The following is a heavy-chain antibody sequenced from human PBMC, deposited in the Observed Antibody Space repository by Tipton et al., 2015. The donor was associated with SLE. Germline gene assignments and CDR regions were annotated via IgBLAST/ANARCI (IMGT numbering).Heavy chain of an antibody. CDR2: MSYDGSNK. CDR3: ASLSAPSDY. Sequence: RSLRLSCVGSGFSFRSSWMSWVRQAPGKGLEWVAVMSYDGSNKYYADSVKGRFTISRDNAKKTLFLEMNSLRVEDTAVYYCASLSAPSDYWGQGTLVTVSS. J-gene: IGHJ4*02. CDR1: GFSFRSSW. V-gene: IGHV3-30*03.